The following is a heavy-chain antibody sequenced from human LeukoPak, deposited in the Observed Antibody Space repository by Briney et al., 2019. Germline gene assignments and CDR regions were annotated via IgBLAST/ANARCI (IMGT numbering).Heavy chain of an antibody. V-gene: IGHV3-21*01. J-gene: IGHJ4*02. CDR2: ISSSSSYI. D-gene: IGHD5-12*01. Sequence: GGSLRLSCAASGFTFSSYSMNWVRQAPGKGLEWVSSISSSSSYIYYADSVKGRFTISRDNAENSLYLQMNSLRAEDTAVYYCARGQRWLQFDYWGQGTLVTVSS. CDR3: ARGQRWLQFDY. CDR1: GFTFSSYS.